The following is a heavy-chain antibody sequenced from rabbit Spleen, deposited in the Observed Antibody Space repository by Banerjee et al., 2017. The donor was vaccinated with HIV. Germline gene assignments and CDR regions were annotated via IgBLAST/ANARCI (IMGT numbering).Heavy chain of an antibody. CDR2: ILVADGRT. CDR1: GFDLTSYY. D-gene: IGHD4-1*01. CDR3: ARDLAGVIGWNFNL. Sequence: QEQLVESGGGLVQPEGSLTLTCTASGFDLTSYYICWVRQAPGKGLEWIGCILVADGRTYYATWVNGRFTISKTSSTTVTLQMTSLTAADTATYFCARDLAGVIGWNFNLWGPGTLVTVS. J-gene: IGHJ4*01. V-gene: IGHV1S45*01.